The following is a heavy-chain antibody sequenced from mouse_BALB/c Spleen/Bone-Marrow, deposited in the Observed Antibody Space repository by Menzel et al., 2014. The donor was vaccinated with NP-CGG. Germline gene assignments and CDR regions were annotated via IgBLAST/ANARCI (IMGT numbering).Heavy chain of an antibody. CDR1: GYTFXDYA. CDR2: ISTYSGNT. V-gene: IGHV1-67*01. D-gene: IGHD1-1*01. CDR3: ASYGSSYYAMDY. J-gene: IGHJ4*01. Sequence: QVQLQQSGPELVRPGVSVKISCKGSGYTFXDYAMHWVKQSHAKSLEWIGVISTYSGNTSYNQKFKGKATMTVDKSSSTAYMELARLASEDSAIYYCASYGSSYYAMDYWGQGTSVTVSS.